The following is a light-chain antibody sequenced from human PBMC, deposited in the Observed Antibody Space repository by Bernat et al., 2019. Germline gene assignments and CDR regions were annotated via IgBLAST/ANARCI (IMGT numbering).Light chain of an antibody. J-gene: IGLJ3*02. V-gene: IGLV10-54*04. CDR3: SGWDNSLSGWV. CDR1: ATNVGNEG. CDR2: RNT. Sequence: QAGLTQPPSASRDLRQTATLTCTGNATNVGNEGAAWLQQHQGHPPKLLSYRNTNRPSGISERFSAGRSGNTASLTITGLQPEDEADDYCSGWDNSLSGWVFGGGTKLTVL.